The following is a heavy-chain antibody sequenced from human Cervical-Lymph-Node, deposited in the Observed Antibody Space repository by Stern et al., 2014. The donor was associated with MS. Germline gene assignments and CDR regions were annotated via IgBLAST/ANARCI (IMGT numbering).Heavy chain of an antibody. CDR2: SDHSGST. D-gene: IGHD6-13*01. CDR3: ARFPASRPHVFDS. V-gene: IGHV4-4*02. Sequence: VQLQESGPGLVKPSGTLSLTCAVSGGSISSSNWWSWVRQSPGQGLEWIGESDHSGSTIYNPSLKSRVTVSVDTSTNRFSLTLRSGTAADTAVYFCARFPASRPHVFDSWGQGTLVTVS. CDR1: GGSISSSNW. J-gene: IGHJ4*02.